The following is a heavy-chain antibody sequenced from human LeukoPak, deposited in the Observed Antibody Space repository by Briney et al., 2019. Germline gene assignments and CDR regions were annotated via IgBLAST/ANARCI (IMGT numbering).Heavy chain of an antibody. Sequence: ASVKVSCKASGYTFTGYYMHWVRQAPGQGLKWMGRINPNSGGTNYAQKFQGRVTMTRDTSISTAYMELSRLRSDDTAVYYCARDPDDSSSSLYFQHWGQGTLVTVSS. J-gene: IGHJ1*01. CDR3: ARDPDDSSSSLYFQH. CDR2: INPNSGGT. CDR1: GYTFTGYY. V-gene: IGHV1-2*06. D-gene: IGHD6-6*01.